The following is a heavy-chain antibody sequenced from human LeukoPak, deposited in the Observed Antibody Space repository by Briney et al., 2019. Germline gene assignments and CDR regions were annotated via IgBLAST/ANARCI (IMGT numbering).Heavy chain of an antibody. J-gene: IGHJ6*03. Sequence: PSETLSLTCTVSGGSISSNNYNWGWIRQPPGKGLEWIGNIYYSGSTYYNPSLKSRVTISVDTSKNQFSLKLSSVTAADTAVYYCARRASSWFSSYYYYYYMDVWGKGTTVTISS. CDR3: ARRASSWFSSYYYYYYMDV. CDR1: GGSISSNNYN. CDR2: IYYSGST. V-gene: IGHV4-39*07. D-gene: IGHD6-13*01.